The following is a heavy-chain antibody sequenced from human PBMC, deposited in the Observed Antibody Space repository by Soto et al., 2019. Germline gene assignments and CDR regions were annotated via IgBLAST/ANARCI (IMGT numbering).Heavy chain of an antibody. CDR2: ISGSNNNA. CDR1: GFILSTFA. Sequence: GGSLRLSCAASGFILSTFAMSWVRQTPGKGLECVAVISGSNNNAYYADSVKGRFTISRDSSKNTVYLEMNNLRVEDTALYYCARNWRIDSWGQGTLVPSPQ. J-gene: IGHJ5*01. CDR3: ARNWRIDS. V-gene: IGHV3-23*01.